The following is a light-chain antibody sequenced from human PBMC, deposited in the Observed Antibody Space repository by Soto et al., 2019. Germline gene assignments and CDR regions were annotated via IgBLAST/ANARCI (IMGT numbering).Light chain of an antibody. J-gene: IGKJ4*01. V-gene: IGKV3-20*01. CDR1: QSISNNH. Sequence: EIGLTQSPGTLSLSPGERVTLSYRASQSISNNHLVWYQQKPGQAPRLLIHGTSNRATGLPDRFSGSGSGTDFTLTFSSLEPEEFAVYYCEYYGASIPIVGGTKVEIK. CDR3: EYYGASIP. CDR2: GTS.